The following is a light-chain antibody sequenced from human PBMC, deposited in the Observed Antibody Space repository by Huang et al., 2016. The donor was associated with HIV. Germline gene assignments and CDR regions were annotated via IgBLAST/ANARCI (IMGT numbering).Light chain of an antibody. Sequence: EVVIQQSPATLSVSPGERATISCRASQGISTHLAWYQRKPGQAPRLLIYCAFTRATGVPARFIGSGSGPEFTLTISSLQSEDFAVYYCQQYNDWPPYTFGQGTKLEI. CDR1: QGISTH. J-gene: IGKJ2*01. CDR3: QQYNDWPPYT. CDR2: CAF. V-gene: IGKV3-15*01.